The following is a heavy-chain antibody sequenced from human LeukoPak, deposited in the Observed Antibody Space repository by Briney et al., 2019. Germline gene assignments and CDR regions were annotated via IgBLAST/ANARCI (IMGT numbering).Heavy chain of an antibody. V-gene: IGHV3-7*03. CDR2: IKQDGSEK. D-gene: IGHD3-22*01. CDR3: ARALDDSSGYYYGTVFDY. J-gene: IGHJ4*02. Sequence: PGGSLRLSCAASGFTFSSYWMSWVRQAPGKGLEWVANIKQDGSEKYYVDSVKGRFTISRDNAMNSLYLQMNSLRAEDTAVYYCARALDDSSGYYYGTVFDYWGQGTLVTVSS. CDR1: GFTFSSYW.